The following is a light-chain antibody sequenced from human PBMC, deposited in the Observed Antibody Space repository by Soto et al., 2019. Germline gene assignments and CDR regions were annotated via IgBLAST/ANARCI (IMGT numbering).Light chain of an antibody. J-gene: IGLJ1*01. CDR2: DVS. CDR1: SSDVGGYNY. Sequence: CVLPKPASVTGAPGQAITISCNGTSSDVGGYNYVSWYQQHPGKAPKLMTHDVSNRPSGVSNRFSGSKSGNTASLTISGLQTEDEADYYCSSYTSSSTYVFGTGTKVTVL. CDR3: SSYTSSSTYV. V-gene: IGLV2-14*01.